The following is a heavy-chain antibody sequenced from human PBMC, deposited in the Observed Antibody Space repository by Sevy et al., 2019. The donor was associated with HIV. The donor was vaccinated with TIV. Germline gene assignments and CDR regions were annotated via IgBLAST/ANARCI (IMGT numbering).Heavy chain of an antibody. J-gene: IGHJ5*02. V-gene: IGHV3-7*01. CDR2: IRPEGSDK. CDR1: GFTFSPYW. CDR3: ARGMGLDR. D-gene: IGHD3-16*01. Sequence: GGSLRLSCEASGFTFSPYWMTWVRQAPGKGLEWVANIRPEGSDKYYVDSVKGRFTISRDNAKNSLYLQMNSLRADDTAMYYCARGMGLDRWGQGALVTVSS.